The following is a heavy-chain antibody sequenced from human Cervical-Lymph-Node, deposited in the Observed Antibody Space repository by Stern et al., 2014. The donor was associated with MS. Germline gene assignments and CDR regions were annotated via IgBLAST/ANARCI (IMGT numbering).Heavy chain of an antibody. CDR3: ARDRLSDIVVVPAPIPFDY. CDR2: ISAYNGNT. J-gene: IGHJ4*02. V-gene: IGHV1-18*01. D-gene: IGHD2-2*01. CDR1: GYTFTSYG. Sequence: QVQLVQSGAEVKKPGASVKVSCKASGYTFTSYGISWVRQAPGQGLEWMGWISAYNGNTNYAQKLQGRVTMTTDTSTSTAYMELRSLRSDDTAVYYCARDRLSDIVVVPAPIPFDYWGQGTLVTVSS.